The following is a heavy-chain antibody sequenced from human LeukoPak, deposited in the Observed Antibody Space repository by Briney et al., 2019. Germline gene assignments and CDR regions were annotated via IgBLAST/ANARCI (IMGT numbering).Heavy chain of an antibody. CDR3: ARRIAAAGAFDY. V-gene: IGHV5-51*01. Sequence: GESLKISCKGSGYSFSSYWIGWVRQMPGKGPECMGIIYPGDSETTYSPSFQGQVTFSADKSISTAYLLWSSLKASDTAMYYCARRIAAAGAFDYWGQGTLVTVSS. D-gene: IGHD6-13*01. CDR2: IYPGDSET. CDR1: GYSFSSYW. J-gene: IGHJ4*02.